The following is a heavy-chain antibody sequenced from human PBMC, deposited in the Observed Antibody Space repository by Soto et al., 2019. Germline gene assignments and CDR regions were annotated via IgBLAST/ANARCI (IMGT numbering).Heavy chain of an antibody. Sequence: SVKVSCKASGGTFSSYAISWVRQAPGQGLEWMGGIIPIFGTANYAQKFQGRVTITADESTSTAYMELSSLRSEDTAVYYCATMLRNRLLWSDAFDIWGQGTMVTVSS. D-gene: IGHD2-2*01. CDR1: GGTFSSYA. CDR2: IIPIFGTA. CDR3: ATMLRNRLLWSDAFDI. J-gene: IGHJ3*02. V-gene: IGHV1-69*13.